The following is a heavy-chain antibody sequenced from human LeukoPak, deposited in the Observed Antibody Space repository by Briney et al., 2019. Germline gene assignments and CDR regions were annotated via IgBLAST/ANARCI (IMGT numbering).Heavy chain of an antibody. D-gene: IGHD3-10*01. Sequence: SETLSLTCAVSGGSISGSSYFWGWIRQPPGKGLEWIGSIYYSGNTYYNPSLKSRVTISVDTSKNQFSLKLSSVTAADTAVYYCARLKEGIDYWGLGTLVTVSS. CDR1: GGSISGSSYF. CDR3: ARLKEGIDY. CDR2: IYYSGNT. J-gene: IGHJ4*02. V-gene: IGHV4-39*01.